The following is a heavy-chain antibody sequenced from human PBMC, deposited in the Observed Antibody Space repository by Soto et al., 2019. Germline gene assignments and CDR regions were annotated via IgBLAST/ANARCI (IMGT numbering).Heavy chain of an antibody. CDR1: DDFISSYY. D-gene: IGHD3-9*01. CDR3: ARADYEILTGSYAMDV. J-gene: IGHJ6*02. Sequence: VQLQESGPRLVKPSETLSLTCTVSDDFISSYYWNWIRQPAGKGLEWIGRVSTNGATNYNPSLESRVTMSVDTSKNQFSLKLTSVTAADTAVYFCARADYEILTGSYAMDVWGQGTTVTVSS. CDR2: VSTNGAT. V-gene: IGHV4-4*07.